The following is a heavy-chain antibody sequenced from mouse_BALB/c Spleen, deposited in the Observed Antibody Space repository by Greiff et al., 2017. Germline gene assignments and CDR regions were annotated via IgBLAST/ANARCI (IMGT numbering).Heavy chain of an antibody. CDR1: GYTFTSYW. Sequence: VQLQESGAELAIPGASVKLSCKASGYTFTSYWMQWVKQRPGQGLEWIGAIYPGDGDTRYTQKFKGKATLTADKSSSTAYMQLSSLASEDSAVYYCARSGYAAMDYWGQGTSVTVSS. CDR3: ARSGYAAMDY. V-gene: IGHV1-87*01. J-gene: IGHJ4*01. CDR2: IYPGDGDT. D-gene: IGHD3-1*01.